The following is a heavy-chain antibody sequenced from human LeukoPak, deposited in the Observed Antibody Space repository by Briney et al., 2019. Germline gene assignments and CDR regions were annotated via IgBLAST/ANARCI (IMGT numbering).Heavy chain of an antibody. V-gene: IGHV3-73*01. D-gene: IGHD6-19*01. CDR3: TRLGIAGAVAAANYYMDV. Sequence: PGGSLRLSCAASGFTFSGSAMHWVRQASGKGLEWVGRIRSKANSYATAYAASVKGRFTISRDDSKNTAYLQMNSLKTEDTAVYYCTRLGIAGAVAAANYYMDVWGKGTTVTVSS. CDR1: GFTFSGSA. CDR2: IRSKANSYAT. J-gene: IGHJ6*03.